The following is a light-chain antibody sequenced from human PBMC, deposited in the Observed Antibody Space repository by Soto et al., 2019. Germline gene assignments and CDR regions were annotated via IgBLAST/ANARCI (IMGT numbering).Light chain of an antibody. CDR3: QSYDSSLSGSV. V-gene: IGLV1-40*01. Sequence: QSVLTQPPSVSGAPGQRVTISCTGSSSNIGAGYDVHWYQQLPGTAPKLLIHGNRNRPSGVPDRFSGSKSGTSASLAITGLQAEDEADYYCQSYDSSLSGSVFGGGTKLNVL. CDR2: GNR. CDR1: SSNIGAGYD. J-gene: IGLJ2*01.